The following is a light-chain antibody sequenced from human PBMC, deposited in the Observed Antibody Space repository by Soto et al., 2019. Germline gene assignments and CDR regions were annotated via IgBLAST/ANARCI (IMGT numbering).Light chain of an antibody. Sequence: DIQMTQSPSSLSASVGDRVTITCRASQSISSYLNWYQQKPGKAPKLLIYAASSLQSGVPSRFSGSGSGTVFSLTISSLQPDDFATYHCQQTYSRPWTFGQGTKVDIK. CDR3: QQTYSRPWT. CDR2: AAS. CDR1: QSISSY. J-gene: IGKJ1*01. V-gene: IGKV1-39*01.